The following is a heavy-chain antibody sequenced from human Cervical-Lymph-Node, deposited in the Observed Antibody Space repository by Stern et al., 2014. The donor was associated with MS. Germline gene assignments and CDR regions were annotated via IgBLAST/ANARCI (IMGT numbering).Heavy chain of an antibody. V-gene: IGHV3-33*01. CDR1: GFTFEDYA. J-gene: IGHJ6*02. Sequence: VQLVESGGGVVQPGGSQRLSCTASGFTFEDYAMEWVRQVPGKGLEWVAMIWYDGSQKYYGDSVRGRFSVSRDNSRNTLYLQMKSLSLEDTAVYYCARKIPDYYYYVMDVWGQGTTVTVSS. CDR2: IWYDGSQK. D-gene: IGHD2-2*02. CDR3: ARKIPDYYYYVMDV.